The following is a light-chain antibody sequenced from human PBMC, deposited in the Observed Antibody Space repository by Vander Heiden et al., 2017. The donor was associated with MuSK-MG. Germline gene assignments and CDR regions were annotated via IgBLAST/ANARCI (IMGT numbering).Light chain of an antibody. Sequence: DIQVTQSPSSLSASIGDRVTITCRASRNISTYLNWYQHKPGQAPNLLIYATSTLQSGVPSRFSGSGSGTDFTLSISSLQPEDFATYFCQQSDSTPPWTFGQGTKVEIK. CDR3: QQSDSTPPWT. CDR2: ATS. V-gene: IGKV1-39*01. J-gene: IGKJ1*01. CDR1: RNISTY.